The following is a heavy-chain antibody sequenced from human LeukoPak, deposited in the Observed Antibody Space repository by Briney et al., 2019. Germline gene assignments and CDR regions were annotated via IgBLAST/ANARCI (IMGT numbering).Heavy chain of an antibody. CDR3: ARGGMVRGPWGWFDP. Sequence: SETLSLTCAVYGGSFSGYYWSWIRQPPGKGLEWIGEINHSGSTNYNPSLKSRVTISVDTSKNQFSLKLSSVTAADTAVYYCARGGMVRGPWGWFDPWGQGTLVTVSS. V-gene: IGHV4-34*01. D-gene: IGHD3-10*01. CDR1: GGSFSGYY. J-gene: IGHJ5*02. CDR2: INHSGST.